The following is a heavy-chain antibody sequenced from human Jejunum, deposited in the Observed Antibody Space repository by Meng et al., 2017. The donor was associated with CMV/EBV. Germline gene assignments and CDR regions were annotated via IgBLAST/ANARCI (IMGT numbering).Heavy chain of an antibody. V-gene: IGHV4-30-4*08. D-gene: IGHD5-24*01. CDR1: GGYIASDDYW. J-gene: IGHJ5*01. CDR3: ARDKAGYKNCDS. Sequence: QVQLRGSGPGMVEPSQTLSLTCTVSGGYIASDDYWWSWIRQPPGKGLEWIGYIYHKGHTYYNPSLRSRISISVDTSKNQFSLRLNSVTAADTAVYYCARDKAGYKNCDSWGQGTLVTVSS. CDR2: IYHKGHT.